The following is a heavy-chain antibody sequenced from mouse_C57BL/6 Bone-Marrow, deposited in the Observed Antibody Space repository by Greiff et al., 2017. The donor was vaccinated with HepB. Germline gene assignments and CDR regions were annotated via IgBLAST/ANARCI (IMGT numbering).Heavy chain of an antibody. Sequence: EVQRVESGAELVRPGASVKLSCTASGFNIKDDYMHWVKQRPEQGLEWIGWIDPENGDTEYASKFQGKATITADTSSNTAYLQLSSLTSEDTAVYYCTTEDSSGYPFAYWGQGTLVTVSA. CDR3: TTEDSSGYPFAY. D-gene: IGHD3-2*02. J-gene: IGHJ3*01. CDR2: IDPENGDT. V-gene: IGHV14-4*01. CDR1: GFNIKDDY.